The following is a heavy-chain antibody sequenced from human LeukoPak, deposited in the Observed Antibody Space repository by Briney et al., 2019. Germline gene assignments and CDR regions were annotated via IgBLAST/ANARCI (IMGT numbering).Heavy chain of an antibody. Sequence: GGSLRLSCAASGFTFSSYEMNWVRQAPGQGLEWVSDIRGGGSSIYYADSVRGRFTISRDNAKNSLYLHMNSLRAEDTAVYYCASLYKSWFSVLWGGGTLFTVSS. CDR1: GFTFSSYE. D-gene: IGHD3-10*01. J-gene: IGHJ2*01. CDR2: IRGGGSSI. CDR3: ASLYKSWFSVL. V-gene: IGHV3-48*03.